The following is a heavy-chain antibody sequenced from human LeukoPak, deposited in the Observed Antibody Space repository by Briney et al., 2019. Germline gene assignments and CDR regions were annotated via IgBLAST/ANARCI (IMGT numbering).Heavy chain of an antibody. J-gene: IGHJ4*02. CDR1: GGSISSYH. CDR2: IYYSGST. CDR3: ARLIDYGDNFDY. Sequence: SETLSLTCTVSGGSISSYHWSWIRQPPGKGLEWIGYIYYSGSTNYNPSLKSRVTISVDTSKNQFSLKLSSVTAADTAVYYCARLIDYGDNFDYWGQGTLVTVSS. V-gene: IGHV4-59*08. D-gene: IGHD4-17*01.